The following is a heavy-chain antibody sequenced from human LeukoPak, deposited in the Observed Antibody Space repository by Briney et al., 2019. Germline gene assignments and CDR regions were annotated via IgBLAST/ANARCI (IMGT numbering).Heavy chain of an antibody. J-gene: IGHJ4*02. CDR2: IKQDGSEK. Sequence: GGSLRLSCAASGFTFSSYWMSWVRQAPGKGLEWVANIKQDGSEKYYVDSVKGRFTISRDNAKNSLYLQMNSLRAEDTAVYYCARESERFGELFSPHFDYWGQGTLVTVSS. CDR3: ARESERFGELFSPHFDY. CDR1: GFTFSSYW. D-gene: IGHD3-10*01. V-gene: IGHV3-7*01.